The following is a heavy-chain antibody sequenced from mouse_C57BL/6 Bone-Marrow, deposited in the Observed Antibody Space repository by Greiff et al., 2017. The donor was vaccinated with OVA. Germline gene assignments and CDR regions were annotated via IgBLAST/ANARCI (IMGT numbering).Heavy chain of an antibody. V-gene: IGHV1-15*01. CDR2: IDPETGGT. J-gene: IGHJ3*01. Sequence: QVQLQQSGAELVRPGASVTLSYKASGYTFTDYEMHWVKQTPVHGLEWIGAIDPETGGTAYNQKFKGKAILTADKSSSTAYMELRSLTSEDSAVYYCTRGGSSGYAYWGQGTLFTVSA. CDR1: GYTFTDYE. CDR3: TRGGSSGYAY. D-gene: IGHD3-2*02.